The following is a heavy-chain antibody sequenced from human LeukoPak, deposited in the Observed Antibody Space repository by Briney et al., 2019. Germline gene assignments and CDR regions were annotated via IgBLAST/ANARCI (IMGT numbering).Heavy chain of an antibody. CDR2: INPNSGGT. V-gene: IGHV1-2*02. D-gene: IGHD3-10*01. CDR1: GYTFTGYY. J-gene: IGHJ6*03. Sequence: GASVKVSCKASGYTFTGYYMHWVRQAPGQGLEWMGWINPNSGGTNYAQKFQGRVTMTRDTSISTAYMELRGLRSDDTAVYYCARERSPYYGSGSYYRLFGNMDVWGKGTTVTVSS. CDR3: ARERSPYYGSGSYYRLFGNMDV.